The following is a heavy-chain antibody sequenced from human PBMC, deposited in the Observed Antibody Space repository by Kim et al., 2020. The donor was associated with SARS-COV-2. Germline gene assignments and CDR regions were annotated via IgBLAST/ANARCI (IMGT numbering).Heavy chain of an antibody. V-gene: IGHV4-39*01. J-gene: IGHJ3*02. CDR3: ARRLDVTRVAGRMAFDI. Sequence: SETLSLTCTVSGGSISSSSYYWGWIRQPPGKGLEWIGSIYYSGSTYYNPSLKSRVTISVDTSKNQFSLKLSSVTAADTAVYYCARRLDVTRVAGRMAFDIWGQGTMVTVSS. CDR1: GGSISSSSYY. D-gene: IGHD6-19*01. CDR2: IYYSGST.